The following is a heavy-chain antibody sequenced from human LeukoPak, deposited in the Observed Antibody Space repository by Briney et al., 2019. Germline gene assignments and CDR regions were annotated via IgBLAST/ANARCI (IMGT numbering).Heavy chain of an antibody. CDR1: GGTFSSYA. CDR3: AREAWFGEHVGMDV. V-gene: IGHV1-69*05. CDR2: IIPIFGTA. J-gene: IGHJ6*02. D-gene: IGHD3-10*01. Sequence: ASVKVSCKASGGTFSSYAISWVRQAPGQGLEWMGGIIPIFGTANYAQKFQGRVTMTRNTSISTAYMELSSLRSEDTAVYYCAREAWFGEHVGMDVWGQGTTVTVSS.